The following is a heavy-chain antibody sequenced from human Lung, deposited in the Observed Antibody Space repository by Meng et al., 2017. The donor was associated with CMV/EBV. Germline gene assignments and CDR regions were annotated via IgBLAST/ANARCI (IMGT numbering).Heavy chain of an antibody. CDR3: ARDASVTVFWSGSQADY. Sequence: GQVVHLGVGVKEPGAPVKASSKASCYTFTGYSMHWLRQAPGQGLEWVGRITPSSGGTTYAQKFQGRVTMTRDTSTSTVYMELSSLRSEDTAVYYCARDASVTVFWSGSQADYWGQGTLVTVSS. D-gene: IGHD3-3*01. CDR1: CYTFTGYS. V-gene: IGHV1-2*06. J-gene: IGHJ4*02. CDR2: ITPSSGGT.